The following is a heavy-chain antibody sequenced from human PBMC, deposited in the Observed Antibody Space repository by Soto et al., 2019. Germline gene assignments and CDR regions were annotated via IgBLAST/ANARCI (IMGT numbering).Heavy chain of an antibody. D-gene: IGHD2-8*02. V-gene: IGHV4-59*01. J-gene: IGHJ4*02. CDR2: VYSSGVT. CDR3: ARDRGPYTGFFDY. CDR1: GGSIDYYY. Sequence: SETLSLTCSVSGGSIDYYYWSWIRQPPGKGLEWIAYVYSSGVTNYNPSLKSRAIISVDTSKDQFSLKLSSVTAADTAVYYCARDRGPYTGFFDYWGQGTLVTVSS.